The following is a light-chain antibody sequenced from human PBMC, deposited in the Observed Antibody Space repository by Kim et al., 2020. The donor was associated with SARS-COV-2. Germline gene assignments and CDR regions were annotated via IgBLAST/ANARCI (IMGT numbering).Light chain of an antibody. J-gene: IGKJ2*01. Sequence: SVSPGERATHSCRASQSVSGNLAWYQHKPGQAPRLLIYGASNRATGIPATFSGSGSGTEFTLTISSLQSEDFAVYYCQHYNKWPYTFGQGTKLEI. V-gene: IGKV3-15*01. CDR2: GAS. CDR1: QSVSGN. CDR3: QHYNKWPYT.